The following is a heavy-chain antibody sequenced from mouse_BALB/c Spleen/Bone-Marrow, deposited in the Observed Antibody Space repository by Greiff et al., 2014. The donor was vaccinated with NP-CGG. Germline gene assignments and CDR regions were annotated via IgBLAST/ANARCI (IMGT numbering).Heavy chain of an antibody. V-gene: IGHV2-9*02. Sequence: VKLLESGPGLVAPSQSLSITCTVSGFSLTSYDVHWVRQPPGKGLEWLGVIWAGGSIIYNSALMSRLSISKDNSKVQVFLKMNSLQSNDTAMYYCASGYYGSSQFAYWGQGTLVTVSA. D-gene: IGHD1-1*01. CDR2: IWAGGSI. CDR1: GFSLTSYD. J-gene: IGHJ3*01. CDR3: ASGYYGSSQFAY.